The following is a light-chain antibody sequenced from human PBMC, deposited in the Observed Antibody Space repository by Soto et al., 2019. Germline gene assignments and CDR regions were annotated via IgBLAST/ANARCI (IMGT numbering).Light chain of an antibody. CDR3: SSYASSSTLV. V-gene: IGLV2-14*01. CDR2: EVS. CDR1: SRDVVGYNY. Sequence: QYALTPPASVSGSPGQSITIACTGTSRDVVGYNYVSWYQQHPGKAPKRMVYEVSNRPSGVSNRFSGSKSGNPASLTISRLQAVDEDAYYFSSYASSSTLVFGGGTKVTVL. J-gene: IGLJ2*01.